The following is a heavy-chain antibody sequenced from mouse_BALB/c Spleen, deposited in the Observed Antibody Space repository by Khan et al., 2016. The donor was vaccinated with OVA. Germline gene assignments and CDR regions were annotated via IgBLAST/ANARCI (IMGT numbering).Heavy chain of an antibody. CDR2: IYPGTTDT. CDR1: GYTFTSYW. CDR3: ARRNWDVAWFAY. J-gene: IGHJ3*01. V-gene: IGHV1-5*01. D-gene: IGHD4-1*01. Sequence: EVQLQESGTVLARPGASVKMSCKASGYTFTSYWMHWVKQRPGQGLEWIGDIYPGTTDTTYTQKFKGKAKLTAVTSTSTAYMELSSLTNEDSAVYYCARRNWDVAWFAYWGQGTLVTVSA.